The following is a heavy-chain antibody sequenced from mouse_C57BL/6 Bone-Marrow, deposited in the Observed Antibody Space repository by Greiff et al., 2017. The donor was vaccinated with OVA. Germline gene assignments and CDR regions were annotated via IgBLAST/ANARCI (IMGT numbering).Heavy chain of an antibody. V-gene: IGHV2-2*01. CDR2: IWSGGST. J-gene: IGHJ3*01. CDR1: GFSLTSYG. Sequence: VQGVESGPGLVQPSQSLSITCTVSGFSLTSYGVHWVRQSPGKGLEWLGVIWSGGSTDYNAAFISRLSTSKDNSKSQVFFKMNRLQADDTAIYYCARLGYGSSRFAYWGQGTLVTVSA. D-gene: IGHD1-1*01. CDR3: ARLGYGSSRFAY.